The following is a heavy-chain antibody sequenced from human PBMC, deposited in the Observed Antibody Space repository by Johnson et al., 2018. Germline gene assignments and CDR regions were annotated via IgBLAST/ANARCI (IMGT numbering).Heavy chain of an antibody. CDR2: IWYDGKNQ. CDR3: ARGWDLYCNSNSCWHLDC. J-gene: IGHJ4*02. CDR1: GFTFSSYA. D-gene: IGHD2-2*01. Sequence: QVQLVQSGGGLLQPGGSLRLSCVASGFTFSSYAMHWVRQAPGKGLEWVAAIWYDGKNQYYADSVKGRFTISRDNSNNTLYLQMNPLRAEDSAVYYCARGWDLYCNSNSCWHLDCWGRGTLVTVSS. V-gene: IGHV3-33*08.